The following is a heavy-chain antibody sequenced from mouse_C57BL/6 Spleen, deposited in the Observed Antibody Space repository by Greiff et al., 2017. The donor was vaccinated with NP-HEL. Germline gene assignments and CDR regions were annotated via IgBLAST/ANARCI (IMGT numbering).Heavy chain of an antibody. J-gene: IGHJ2*01. CDR3: ARAGDYYDSTD. CDR2: INPYNGGT. D-gene: IGHD1-1*01. V-gene: IGHV1-19*01. CDR1: GYTFTDYY. Sequence: VQLKESGPVLVKPGASVKMSCKASGYTFTDYYMNWVKQSHGKSLEWIGVINPYNGGTSYNQTFKGKATLTVAKSSSTAYMELNSLTSEDSAVYSCARAGDYYDSTDWGQGTTLTVSS.